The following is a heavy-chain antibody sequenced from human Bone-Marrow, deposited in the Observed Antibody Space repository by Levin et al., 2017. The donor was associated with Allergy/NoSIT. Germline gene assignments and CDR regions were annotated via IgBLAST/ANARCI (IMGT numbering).Heavy chain of an antibody. CDR3: ARPGIAAWGGWFDP. CDR2: INPNSGGT. V-gene: IGHV1-2*02. D-gene: IGHD6-13*01. J-gene: IGHJ5*02. CDR1: GYTFTGYY. Sequence: GESLKISCKASGYTFTGYYMHWVRQAPGQGLEWMGWINPNSGGTNYAQKFQGRVTMTRDTSISTAYMELSRLRSDDTAVYYCARPGIAAWGGWFDPWGQGTLVTVSS.